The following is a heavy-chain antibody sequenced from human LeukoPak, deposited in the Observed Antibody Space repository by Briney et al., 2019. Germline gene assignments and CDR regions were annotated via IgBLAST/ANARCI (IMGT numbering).Heavy chain of an antibody. CDR2: ISWNSGSI. Sequence: GGSLRLSCAASGFTFDDYAMHWVRQAPGKGLEWVSGISWNSGSIGSADSVKGRFTISRDNAKNSLYLQMNSLRAEDTALYYCAKDSGRWSFGYWVQGTLVTVSS. V-gene: IGHV3-9*01. CDR1: GFTFDDYA. J-gene: IGHJ4*02. CDR3: AKDSGRWSFGY. D-gene: IGHD1-26*01.